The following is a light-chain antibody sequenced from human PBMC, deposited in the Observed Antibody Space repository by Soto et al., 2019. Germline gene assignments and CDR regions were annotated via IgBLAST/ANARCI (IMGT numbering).Light chain of an antibody. CDR1: SSKIGAGYD. Sequence: QSVLTQPPSVSEAPGQRVTISCTGSSSKIGAGYDAHWYQQVPGTAPKLLIYENNNRPSGVPDRFSGSKSGTSASLAITGLQAEDEAEYYCQSYDSSLSGYVFGTGTKLTVL. V-gene: IGLV1-40*01. CDR2: ENN. J-gene: IGLJ1*01. CDR3: QSYDSSLSGYV.